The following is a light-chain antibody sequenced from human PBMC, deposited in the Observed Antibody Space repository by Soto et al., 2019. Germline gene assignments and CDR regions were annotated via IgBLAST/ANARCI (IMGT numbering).Light chain of an antibody. CDR2: LNSDGSH. Sequence: QPVLTQSPSASASLGASVKLTCTLSSGHSSYAIAWHQQQPEKGPRYLTKLNSDGSHSKGDGIPDRFSGSSSGAERYLTISSLQSEDEADYYCQTWGTGIPWVFGGGTKLTVL. CDR1: SGHSSYA. V-gene: IGLV4-69*01. CDR3: QTWGTGIPWV. J-gene: IGLJ3*02.